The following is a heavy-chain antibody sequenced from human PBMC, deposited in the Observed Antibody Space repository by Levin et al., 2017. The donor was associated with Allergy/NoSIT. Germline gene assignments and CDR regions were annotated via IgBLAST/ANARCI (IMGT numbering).Heavy chain of an antibody. CDR2: INNSGST. CDR1: GGSFSGYY. Sequence: PSETLSLTCAVYGGSFSGYYWSWIRQPPGKGLEWIGEINNSGSTNYNPSLKSRVTISVDTSKNQFSLKLSSVTAADTAVYYCARGPITYYYDSSGRRFDYWGQGTLVTVSS. J-gene: IGHJ4*02. CDR3: ARGPITYYYDSSGRRFDY. D-gene: IGHD3-22*01. V-gene: IGHV4-34*01.